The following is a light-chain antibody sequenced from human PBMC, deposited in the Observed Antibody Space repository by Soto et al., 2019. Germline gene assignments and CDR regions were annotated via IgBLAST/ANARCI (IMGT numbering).Light chain of an antibody. CDR3: GTWDSSLSAGQ. Sequence: QSVLTQPPSVSAAPGQKVTISCSGSSSNIGNNYVSWYQQLPGTAPKLLIYDDNKRPSGIPDRFSGSKSGTSATLGITGLQTGDEADYYCGTWDSSLSAGQIGGGTKVIVL. J-gene: IGLJ2*01. V-gene: IGLV1-51*01. CDR1: SSNIGNNY. CDR2: DDN.